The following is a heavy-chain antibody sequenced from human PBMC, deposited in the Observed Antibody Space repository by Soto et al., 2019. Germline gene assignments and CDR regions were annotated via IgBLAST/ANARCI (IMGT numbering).Heavy chain of an antibody. J-gene: IGHJ5*02. CDR2: INAGNGNT. CDR1: GYTFTSYA. CDR3: ARVPGSSSRRGVKNYNWFDP. Sequence: ASVKVSCKASGYTFTSYAMHWVRQAPGQRLEWMGWINAGNGNTKYSQKFQGRVTITRDTSASTAYMELSSLRSEDTAVYYCARVPGSSSRRGVKNYNWFDPWGQGTLVTVSS. D-gene: IGHD6-6*01. V-gene: IGHV1-3*01.